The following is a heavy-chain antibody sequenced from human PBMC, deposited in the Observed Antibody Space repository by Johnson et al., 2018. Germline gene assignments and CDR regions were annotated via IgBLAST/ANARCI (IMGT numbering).Heavy chain of an antibody. CDR2: ISYDGSNK. CDR3: ARRSSSWVDAFDI. Sequence: QVQLVESGGGVVQPGRSLRLSCAASGFTFSAFAMHWLRQAPGKGLEWVAVISYDGSNKYYADSVKGRFTISRDNSKNTLYLQMNSLRAEDTAVYYWARRSSSWVDAFDIWGQGTMVTVSS. D-gene: IGHD6-13*01. J-gene: IGHJ3*02. V-gene: IGHV3-30-3*01. CDR1: GFTFSAFA.